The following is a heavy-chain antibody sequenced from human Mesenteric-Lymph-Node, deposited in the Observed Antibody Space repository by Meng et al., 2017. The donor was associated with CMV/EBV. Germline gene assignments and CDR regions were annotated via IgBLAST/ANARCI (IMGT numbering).Heavy chain of an antibody. Sequence: LRLSCAASGFTFSSYAMSWVRQAPGKGLEWVSAISGSGGNTYYTESVKGRFTISRDDSNNRLYLQMDSLRAEDTAVYYCAKARFFLNHWGQGTLVTVSS. V-gene: IGHV3-23*01. CDR3: AKARFFLNH. CDR1: GFTFSSYA. D-gene: IGHD3-3*01. J-gene: IGHJ5*02. CDR2: ISGSGGNT.